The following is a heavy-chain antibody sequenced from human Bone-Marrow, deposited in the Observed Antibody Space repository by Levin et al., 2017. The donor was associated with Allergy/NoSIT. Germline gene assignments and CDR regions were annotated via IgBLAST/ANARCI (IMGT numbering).Heavy chain of an antibody. J-gene: IGHJ4*02. CDR1: GGSISSGGYS. D-gene: IGHD4-23*01. CDR2: FYQSGST. CDR3: ARAGNPEAWYYFDH. Sequence: PSETLSLTCAVSGGSISSGGYSWSWIRQPPGKGLEWIAYFYQSGSTYYNPSIKSRATISADRSKNHFSLNLSSVTAADTAVYYCARAGNPEAWYYFDHWGQGTLVTVSS. V-gene: IGHV4-30-2*01.